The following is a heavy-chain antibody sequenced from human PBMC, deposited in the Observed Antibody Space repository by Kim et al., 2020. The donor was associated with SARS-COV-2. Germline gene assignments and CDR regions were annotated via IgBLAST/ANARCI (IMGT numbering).Heavy chain of an antibody. CDR3: ARRVTQVGSYCGMDV. V-gene: IGHV5-51*01. CDR1: GYSFTSYW. D-gene: IGHD2-15*01. CDR2: IYPGDSDT. Sequence: GESLKISCKGSGYSFTSYWIGWVRQMPGKGLEWMGIIYPGDSDTRYSPSFQGQVTFSADKSISTAYLQWSSLKASDTAMYYCARRVTQVGSYCGMDVGGPGTTINVS. J-gene: IGHJ6*02.